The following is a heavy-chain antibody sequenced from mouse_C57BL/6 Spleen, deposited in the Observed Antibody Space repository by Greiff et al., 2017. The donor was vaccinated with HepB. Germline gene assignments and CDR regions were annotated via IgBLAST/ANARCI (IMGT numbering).Heavy chain of an antibody. CDR1: GYAFSSSW. D-gene: IGHD2-3*01. Sequence: QVQLKQSGPELVKPGASVKISCKASGYAFSSSWMNWVKQRPGKGLEWIGRIYPGDGDTNYNGKFKGKATLTADKSSSTAYMQLSSLTSEDSAVYFCAREGVDGYPFDYWGQGTTLTVSS. CDR3: AREGVDGYPFDY. V-gene: IGHV1-82*01. J-gene: IGHJ2*01. CDR2: IYPGDGDT.